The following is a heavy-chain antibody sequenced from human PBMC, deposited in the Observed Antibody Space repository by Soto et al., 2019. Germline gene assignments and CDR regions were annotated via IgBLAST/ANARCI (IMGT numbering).Heavy chain of an antibody. CDR3: AIYDILGKNLFDY. CDR2: IIPIFGTA. J-gene: IGHJ4*02. Sequence: SVKVSCKASGGTFSSYAISWVRQAPGQGLEWMGGIIPIFGTANYAQKFQGRVTITADESTSTAYMELSSLRSEDTAVYYCAIYDILGKNLFDYWGQGTLVTVSS. V-gene: IGHV1-69*13. D-gene: IGHD3-9*01. CDR1: GGTFSSYA.